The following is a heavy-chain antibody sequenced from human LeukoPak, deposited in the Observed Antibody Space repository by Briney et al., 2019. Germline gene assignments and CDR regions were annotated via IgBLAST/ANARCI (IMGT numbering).Heavy chain of an antibody. J-gene: IGHJ6*03. CDR1: GFTVSCNY. CDR3: ARVLSGRGSLYDYYYYMDV. D-gene: IGHD3-10*01. V-gene: IGHV3-66*01. Sequence: GGSLRLSCAVSGFTVSCNYMSWVRQAPGKGLEWVSVIYTSGGTYYADSVKSRFTISRDNSKNTLYLQMNSLRAEDTAVYYCARVLSGRGSLYDYYYYMDVWGKGTTVTISS. CDR2: IYTSGGT.